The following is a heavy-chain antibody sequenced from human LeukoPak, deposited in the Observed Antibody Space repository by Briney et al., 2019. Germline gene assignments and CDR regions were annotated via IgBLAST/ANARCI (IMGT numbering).Heavy chain of an antibody. D-gene: IGHD2-15*01. Sequence: PGGSLRLSCAASGFTFSSYSMNWVRQAPGKGLEWVSSISSSSSYIYYADSVKGRFTISRDNAKNSLYLQMNSLRAEDTAVYYCARENAYCSGGSRYGRWFDPWGQGTLVTVSS. J-gene: IGHJ5*02. CDR1: GFTFSSYS. CDR3: ARENAYCSGGSRYGRWFDP. CDR2: ISSSSSYI. V-gene: IGHV3-21*01.